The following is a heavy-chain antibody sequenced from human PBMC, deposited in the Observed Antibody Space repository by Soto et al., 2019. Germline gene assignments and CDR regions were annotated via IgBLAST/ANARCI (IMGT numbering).Heavy chain of an antibody. D-gene: IGHD5-12*01. J-gene: IGHJ6*02. Sequence: ASVKVSCKASGYTFTSYGISWVRQAPGQGLEWMGWISAYNGNTNYAQKLQGRVTMTTDTSTSTAYMELRSLRSEDTAVYYCATGQTDGYNYYYYYGMDVWGQGTTVTVSS. CDR2: ISAYNGNT. V-gene: IGHV1-18*01. CDR3: ATGQTDGYNYYYYYGMDV. CDR1: GYTFTSYG.